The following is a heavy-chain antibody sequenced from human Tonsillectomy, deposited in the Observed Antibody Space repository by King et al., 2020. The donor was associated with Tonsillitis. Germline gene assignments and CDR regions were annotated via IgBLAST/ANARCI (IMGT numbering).Heavy chain of an antibody. CDR2: FNKSKNTI. CDR3: ARSYDSSGYFTTSSDY. J-gene: IGHJ4*02. Sequence: VQLVESGGVLVQPGVSLTLSCAASVFPFRIYSEIWVRRAPGRGLEGFLYFNKSKNTIYYADSVKGRFTISRDNAKNSLYLQMNSLRAEDTAVYYCARSYDSSGYFTTSSDYWGQGTLVTVSS. V-gene: IGHV3-48*01. D-gene: IGHD3-22*01. CDR1: VFPFRIYS.